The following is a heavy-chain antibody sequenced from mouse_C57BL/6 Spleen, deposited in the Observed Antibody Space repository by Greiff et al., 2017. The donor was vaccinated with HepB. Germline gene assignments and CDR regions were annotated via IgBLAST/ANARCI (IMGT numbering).Heavy chain of an antibody. CDR1: GYTFTSYW. J-gene: IGHJ4*01. Sequence: QVQLQQPGAELVMPGASVKLSCKASGYTFTSYWMHWVKQRPGQGLEWIGEIDPSDSYTNYNQKFKGKSTLTVDKSSSTAYMQRSSLTSEDSAVYYCATRGVTTWDYYAMDYWGQGTSVTVSS. V-gene: IGHV1-69*01. CDR2: IDPSDSYT. D-gene: IGHD2-2*01. CDR3: ATRGVTTWDYYAMDY.